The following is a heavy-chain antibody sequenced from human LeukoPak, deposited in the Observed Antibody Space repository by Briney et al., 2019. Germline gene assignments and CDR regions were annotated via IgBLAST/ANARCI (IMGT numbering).Heavy chain of an antibody. CDR2: ISYDGTKQ. Sequence: GRSLRLSCEGSGFTFSINAMHWVRQAPGKGLEWLAVISYDGTKQYFADSVKGRFTISRDNAKNSLYLQMNSLRAEDTALYYCAREVPAAMNAFDIWGQGTMVTVSS. CDR3: AREVPAAMNAFDI. J-gene: IGHJ3*02. V-gene: IGHV3-30-3*01. D-gene: IGHD2-2*01. CDR1: GFTFSINA.